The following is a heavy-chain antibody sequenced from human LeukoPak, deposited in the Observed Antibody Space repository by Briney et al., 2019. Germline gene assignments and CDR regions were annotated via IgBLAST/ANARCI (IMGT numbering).Heavy chain of an antibody. V-gene: IGHV4-59*04. D-gene: IGHD3-9*01. CDR2: IHDSGST. J-gene: IGHJ4*02. Sequence: PSETLSLTCTVSGGSISSYYWGWIRQPPGEGLEWLGNIHDSGSTYYNPSLQGRVTISVDTSKIQFSLKLSSVTAADTAVYYCARRGLTGDFDYWGQGNLVTVSS. CDR1: GGSISSYY. CDR3: ARRGLTGDFDY.